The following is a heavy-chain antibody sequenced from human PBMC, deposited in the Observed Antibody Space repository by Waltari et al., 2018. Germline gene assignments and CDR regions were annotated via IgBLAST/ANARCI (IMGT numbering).Heavy chain of an antibody. J-gene: IGHJ4*02. V-gene: IGHV4-59*01. D-gene: IGHD3-22*01. CDR2: IYYSGST. CDR1: GGSISSYY. Sequence: QVQLQESGPGLVKPSETLSLTCTVSGGSISSYYWSWIRQPPGKGLEWIGYIYYSGSTNYNPSLKSRVTISVDTSKNQFSLKLSSVTAADTAVYYCARVKADITMIVVAQYYFDYWGQGTLVTVSS. CDR3: ARVKADITMIVVAQYYFDY.